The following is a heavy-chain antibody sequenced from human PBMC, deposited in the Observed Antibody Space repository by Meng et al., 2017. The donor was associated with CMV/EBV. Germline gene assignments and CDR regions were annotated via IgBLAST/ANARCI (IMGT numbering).Heavy chain of an antibody. CDR1: GGSFSGYY. V-gene: IGHV4-34*01. D-gene: IGHD3-16*01. Sequence: SQTRSLTCAVYGGSFSGYYWSWIRQPPGKGLEWIGEINHSGSTNYNPSLKSRVTISVDTSKNQFSLKLSSVTAADTAVYYCARGFGARDYWGQGTLVTVSS. CDR2: INHSGST. J-gene: IGHJ4*02. CDR3: ARGFGARDY.